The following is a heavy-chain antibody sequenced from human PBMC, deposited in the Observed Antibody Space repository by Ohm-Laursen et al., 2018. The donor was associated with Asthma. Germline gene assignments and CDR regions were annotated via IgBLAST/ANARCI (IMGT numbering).Heavy chain of an antibody. CDR3: AKGSDFWSGYEGAENWFDP. Sequence: SLRLSCSASGFTFDDYAMHWVRQAPGKGLEWVSGISWNSGSIGYADSVKGRFTISRDNAKNSLYLQMNSLRAEDTALYYCAKGSDFWSGYEGAENWFDPWGQGTLVTVSS. J-gene: IGHJ5*02. V-gene: IGHV3-9*01. D-gene: IGHD3-3*01. CDR1: GFTFDDYA. CDR2: ISWNSGSI.